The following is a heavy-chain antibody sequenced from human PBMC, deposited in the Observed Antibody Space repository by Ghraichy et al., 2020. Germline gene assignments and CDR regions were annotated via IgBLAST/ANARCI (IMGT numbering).Heavy chain of an antibody. D-gene: IGHD3-3*01. Sequence: SETLSLTCAVYGGSFSGYYWSWIRQPPGKGLEWIGEINHSGSTNYNPSLKSRVTISVDTSKNQFSLKLSSVTAADTAVYYCARRLFNSVLRIPAYGMDVWSQGTTVTVSS. CDR3: ARRLFNSVLRIPAYGMDV. V-gene: IGHV4-34*01. CDR1: GGSFSGYY. J-gene: IGHJ6*02. CDR2: INHSGST.